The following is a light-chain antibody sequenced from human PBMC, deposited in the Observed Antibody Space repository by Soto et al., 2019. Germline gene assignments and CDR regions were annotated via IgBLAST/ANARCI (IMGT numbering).Light chain of an antibody. V-gene: IGLV2-23*01. Sequence: QSALTQPASVSGSPGQSITISCTGTSSDVGTYNLVSWYQQHPGKAPKLMIYEGSKRPSGVSHRFSGSKSGNTASLTISGLQAEDEADYYCCSYAGSSTWVFGGGTQLTVL. CDR3: CSYAGSSTWV. CDR2: EGS. CDR1: SSDVGTYNL. J-gene: IGLJ3*02.